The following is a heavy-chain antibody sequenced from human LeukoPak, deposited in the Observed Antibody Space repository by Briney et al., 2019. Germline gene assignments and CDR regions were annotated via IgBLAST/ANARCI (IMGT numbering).Heavy chain of an antibody. CDR1: GYSISSGYY. D-gene: IGHD3-10*01. J-gene: IGHJ6*03. CDR3: ARDAIYGSGNSYMDV. Sequence: SETLSLTCAVSGYSISSGYYWGWIRQPPGKGLEWIGSIYHSGSTYYNLSLKSRVTISVDTSKNQFSLKLSSVTAADTAVYYCARDAIYGSGNSYMDVWGKGTTVTVSS. CDR2: IYHSGST. V-gene: IGHV4-38-2*02.